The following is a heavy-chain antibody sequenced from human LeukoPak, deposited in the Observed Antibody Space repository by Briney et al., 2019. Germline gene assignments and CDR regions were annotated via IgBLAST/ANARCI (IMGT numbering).Heavy chain of an antibody. CDR3: VREYYYDFPQ. D-gene: IGHD3-3*01. J-gene: IGHJ4*02. Sequence: SGGSLRLSCAASGFTFSDHYMDWVRQAPGKGLEWVGRSRAKIDSYTTEYAASVKGSFTIPRDDSENTLYLHMNSLKTEDTAVYYCVREYYYDFPQWGQGTLVTVSS. V-gene: IGHV3-72*01. CDR2: SRAKIDSYTT. CDR1: GFTFSDHY.